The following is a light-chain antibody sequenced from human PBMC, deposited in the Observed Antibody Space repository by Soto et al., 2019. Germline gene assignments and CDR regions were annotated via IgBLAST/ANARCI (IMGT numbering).Light chain of an antibody. CDR2: AAS. J-gene: IGKJ1*01. V-gene: IGKV1-27*01. CDR3: QKYNSALSRG. Sequence: DIQMTQSPSSLSASFGDRVTITCRASQGISNYLAWYQQKPGKVPKLLIYAASTLQSGVPSRFSGSGSGTDFTLTITSLQPEDVATYYCQKYNSALSRGFGQGTKVDI. CDR1: QGISNY.